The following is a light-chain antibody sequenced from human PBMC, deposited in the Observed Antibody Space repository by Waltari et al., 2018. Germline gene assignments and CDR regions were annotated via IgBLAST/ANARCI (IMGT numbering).Light chain of an antibody. CDR1: QCVSSY. CDR2: DAS. CDR3: QQRSDWLLT. J-gene: IGKJ4*01. Sequence: EIVLTQSPATLSLSPGERATLSCRASQCVSSYLAWYQQKSGQAPRLPIYDASNRATGIPARFSGGGSGTDFTLIISSLEPEDFAVYYCQQRSDWLLTFGGGTKVEIK. V-gene: IGKV3-11*01.